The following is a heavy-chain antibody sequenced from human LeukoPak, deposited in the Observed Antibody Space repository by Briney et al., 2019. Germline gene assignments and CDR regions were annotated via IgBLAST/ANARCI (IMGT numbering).Heavy chain of an antibody. D-gene: IGHD3/OR15-3a*01. V-gene: IGHV4-34*01. Sequence: SETLSLTCAVYGGPFSGYYWSWIRQPPGKGLEWIGEINHSGGTYYKPSLNSRVTMSVDTSKKQFSLRLCSVTAADTAVYYCARVSNFWTAYYDYWGQGALVTVSS. J-gene: IGHJ4*02. CDR1: GGPFSGYY. CDR3: ARVSNFWTAYYDY. CDR2: INHSGGT.